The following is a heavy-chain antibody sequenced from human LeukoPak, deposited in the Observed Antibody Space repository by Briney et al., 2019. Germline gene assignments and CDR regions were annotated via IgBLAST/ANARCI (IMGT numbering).Heavy chain of an antibody. CDR1: GYTFTNYG. D-gene: IGHD1-26*01. Sequence: ASVKVSCKASGYTFTNYGITWVRQAPGRGLEWMGWISAYNGNTNYAQKLQGRVTMTIDKTTSTAYMELRSLRSDDTAVYYCAKDHGRYRNNYFDYWGQGNLVTVSS. J-gene: IGHJ4*02. V-gene: IGHV1-18*01. CDR3: AKDHGRYRNNYFDY. CDR2: ISAYNGNT.